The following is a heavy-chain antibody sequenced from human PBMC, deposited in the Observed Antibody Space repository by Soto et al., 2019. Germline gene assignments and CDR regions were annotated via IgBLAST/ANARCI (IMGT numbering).Heavy chain of an antibody. CDR1: GFTFSSYS. CDR3: ARDGHIVVVTAIFSRYYGMDV. CDR2: ISSSSSYI. J-gene: IGHJ6*02. D-gene: IGHD2-21*02. V-gene: IGHV3-21*01. Sequence: EVQLVESGGGLVKPGGSLRLSCAASGFTFSSYSMNWVRQAPGKGLEWVSSISSSSSYIYYADSVKGRFTISRDNAKNSLYLQMNSVRAEDTAVYYCARDGHIVVVTAIFSRYYGMDVWGHGTTVTVSS.